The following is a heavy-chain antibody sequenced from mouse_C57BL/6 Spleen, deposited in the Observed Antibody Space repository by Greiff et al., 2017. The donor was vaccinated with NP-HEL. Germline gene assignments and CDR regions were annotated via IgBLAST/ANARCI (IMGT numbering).Heavy chain of an antibody. Sequence: EVQGVESGEGLVKPGGSLKLSCAASGFTFSSYAMSWVRQTPEKRLEWVAYISIGGDYIYYADTVKGRFTISRDNARNTLYLQMSSLKSEDTAMYYCTRGGSPYAMDYWGQGTSVTVSS. V-gene: IGHV5-9-1*02. CDR2: ISIGGDYI. CDR3: TRGGSPYAMDY. D-gene: IGHD1-1*02. J-gene: IGHJ4*01. CDR1: GFTFSSYA.